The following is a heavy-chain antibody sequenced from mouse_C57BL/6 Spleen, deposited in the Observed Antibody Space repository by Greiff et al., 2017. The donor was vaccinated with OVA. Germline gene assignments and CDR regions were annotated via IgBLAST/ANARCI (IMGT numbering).Heavy chain of an antibody. CDR3: ARSGDQDFFDY. J-gene: IGHJ2*01. Sequence: QVQLKQPGAELVMPGASVKLSCKASGYTFTSYWMHWVKQRPGQGLEWIGEIDPSDSYTNYNQKFKGKSTLTVDKSSSTAYMQLSSLTSEDSAVYYCARSGDQDFFDYWGQGTTLTVSS. CDR1: GYTFTSYW. V-gene: IGHV1-69*01. D-gene: IGHD3-1*01. CDR2: IDPSDSYT.